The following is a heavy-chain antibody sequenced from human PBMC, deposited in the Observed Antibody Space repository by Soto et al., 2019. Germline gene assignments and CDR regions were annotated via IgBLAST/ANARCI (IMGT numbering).Heavy chain of an antibody. CDR2: IWYDGSNK. CDR3: ARDACGGDCYWGRNYYGMDV. J-gene: IGHJ6*02. D-gene: IGHD2-21*02. CDR1: GFTFSSYG. Sequence: PGGSLRLSCAASGFTFSSYGMHWVRQAPGKGLEWVAVIWYDGSNKYYADSVKGRFTISRDNSKNTLYLQMNSLRAEDTAVYYCARDACGGDCYWGRNYYGMDVWGQGTTVTVSS. V-gene: IGHV3-33*01.